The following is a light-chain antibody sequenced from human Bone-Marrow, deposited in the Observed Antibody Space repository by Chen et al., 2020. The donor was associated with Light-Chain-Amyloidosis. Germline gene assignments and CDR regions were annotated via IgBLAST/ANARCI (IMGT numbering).Light chain of an antibody. CDR2: DDS. V-gene: IGLV3-21*02. CDR1: NIGSTS. CDR3: QVWDRSSDRPV. J-gene: IGLJ3*02. Sequence: SYVLTQPSSVSVAPGQTATIACGGNNIGSTSVHWYQQTPGQAPLLFVYDDSDRPSGIPERWSGSNSGNTATLTSSRVEAGDEADYYCQVWDRSSDRPVFGGGTKLTVL.